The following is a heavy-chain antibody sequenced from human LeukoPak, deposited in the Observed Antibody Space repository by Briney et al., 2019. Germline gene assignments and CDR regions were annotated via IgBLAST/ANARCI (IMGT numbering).Heavy chain of an antibody. CDR3: AREGDGSSSTVDAFDI. V-gene: IGHV4-39*07. D-gene: IGHD6-6*01. Sequence: SETLSLTCTVSGGSISSSSYYWGWIRQPPGKGLEWIGSIYYSGSTYYNPSLKSRVTISVDTSKNQFSLKLSSVTAADTAVYYCAREGDGSSSTVDAFDIWGQGTMVTVSS. J-gene: IGHJ3*02. CDR1: GGSISSSSYY. CDR2: IYYSGST.